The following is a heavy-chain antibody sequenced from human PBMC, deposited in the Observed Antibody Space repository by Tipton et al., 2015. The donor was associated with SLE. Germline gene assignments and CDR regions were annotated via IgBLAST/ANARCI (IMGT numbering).Heavy chain of an antibody. CDR3: ARRYYDILTGYYNAFDI. CDR1: GGSISSYY. J-gene: IGHJ3*02. CDR2: IYTSGST. V-gene: IGHV4-4*09. D-gene: IGHD3-9*01. Sequence: TLSLTCTVSGGSISSYYWSWIRQPPGKGLEWIGYIYTSGSTNYNPSLKSRVTISVDTSKNRFSLKLSSVTAADTAVYYCARRYYDILTGYYNAFDIWGQGTMVTVSS.